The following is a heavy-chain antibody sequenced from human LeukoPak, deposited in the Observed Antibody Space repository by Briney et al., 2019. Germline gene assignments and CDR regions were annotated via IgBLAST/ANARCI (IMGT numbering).Heavy chain of an antibody. CDR1: GFTFNNYP. CDR2: IISGSTTI. V-gene: IGHV3-48*02. CDR3: ARVGFVYYDSSGYFDY. D-gene: IGHD3-22*01. J-gene: IGHJ4*02. Sequence: GGSLRLSRAASGFTFNNYPKIWVRHAPGKTLEWFLYIISGSTTIYYAASVKRRFTISRDYANHSLYLQMNSLRDEDTAVYCCARVGFVYYDSSGYFDYWGQGTLVTVSS.